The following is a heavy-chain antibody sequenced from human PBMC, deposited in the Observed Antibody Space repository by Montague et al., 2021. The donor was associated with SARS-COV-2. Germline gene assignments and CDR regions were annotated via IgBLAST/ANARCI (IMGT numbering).Heavy chain of an antibody. D-gene: IGHD6-19*01. CDR1: GDSISIYY. V-gene: IGHV4-59*13. CDR3: ARGERGAWYNHYFDY. J-gene: IGHJ4*02. Sequence: SETLSLTCTVSGDSISIYYWSWIRQPPGKGLEWIGYVYYSGSTNYNPSLKSRVTISVDTPKNQFSLTLMFVTAAYAAVYYCARGERGAWYNHYFDYWGQGALGTVSS. CDR2: VYYSGST.